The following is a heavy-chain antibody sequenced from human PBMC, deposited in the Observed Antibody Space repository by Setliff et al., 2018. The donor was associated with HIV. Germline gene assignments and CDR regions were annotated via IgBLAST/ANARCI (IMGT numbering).Heavy chain of an antibody. D-gene: IGHD4-17*01. J-gene: IGHJ4*02. CDR3: ARDDHGDPFDY. V-gene: IGHV1-2*02. Sequence: ASVKVSCKASGYTFTDNYIHWVRQAPGQGLEWMVWINSATGGTNYAQNFQGRVTMTRDTSINTAYMELSRLRSDDTAVYYCARDDHGDPFDYWGQGTLVTVSS. CDR2: INSATGGT. CDR1: GYTFTDNY.